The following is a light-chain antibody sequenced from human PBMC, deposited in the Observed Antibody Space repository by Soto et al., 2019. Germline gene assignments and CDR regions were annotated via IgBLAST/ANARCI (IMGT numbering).Light chain of an antibody. V-gene: IGKV1-39*01. J-gene: IGKJ1*01. Sequence: DIQMTQSPSSLSASLGNRVTLTFRASQSISNYLNWYQQKPGKAPTLLIYAASSLQSGVPSRFSGSGSGTDFTLTISSLRPEDFATYYCQQSYSTPWTFGQGTKVDIK. CDR3: QQSYSTPWT. CDR2: AAS. CDR1: QSISNY.